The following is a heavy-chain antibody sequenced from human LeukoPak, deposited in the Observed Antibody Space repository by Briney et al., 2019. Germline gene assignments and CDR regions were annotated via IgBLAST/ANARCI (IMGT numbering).Heavy chain of an antibody. Sequence: GGSLRLSCAASGFTVSSNYMSWVRQAPGRGLEWVSVIYSGGSTYYADSVKGRFTISRDNSKNTLYLQMNSLRAEDTAVYYCARDNTHYDILTGQNYYYYGMDVWGQGTTVTVSS. CDR3: ARDNTHYDILTGQNYYYYGMDV. V-gene: IGHV3-53*01. CDR2: IYSGGST. D-gene: IGHD3-9*01. CDR1: GFTVSSNY. J-gene: IGHJ6*02.